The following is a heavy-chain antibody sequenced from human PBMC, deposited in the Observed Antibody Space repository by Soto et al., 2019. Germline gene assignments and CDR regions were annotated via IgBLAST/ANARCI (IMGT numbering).Heavy chain of an antibody. CDR3: AHAGDYDLLTFDH. V-gene: IGHV2-5*02. J-gene: IGHJ4*01. Sequence: QITLKESGPTLVRPAQTLTLTCDFSGFSLSTYHMGVAWIRQPPGKALEWLALLYWDDDKRYSPYLKDRLAISKDTSNNQVVLTITNIDPGDSATYFCAHAGDYDLLTFDHWGPGTLVTVSS. CDR2: LYWDDDK. CDR1: GFSLSTYHMG. D-gene: IGHD4-17*01.